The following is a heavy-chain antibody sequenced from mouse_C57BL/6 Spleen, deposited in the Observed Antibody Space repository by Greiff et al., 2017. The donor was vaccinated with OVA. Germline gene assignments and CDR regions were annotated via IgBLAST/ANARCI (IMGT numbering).Heavy chain of an antibody. CDR3: ARGGWLLPLAMDY. V-gene: IGHV1-18*01. CDR1: GYTFTDYN. D-gene: IGHD2-3*01. J-gene: IGHJ4*01. CDR2: FNPNNGGT. Sequence: VQLQQSGPELVKPGASVKIPCKASGYTFTDYNMDWVKQSHGKSLEWIGDFNPNNGGTIYNQKFKGKATLTVDKSSSTAYMELRSLTSEDTAVYYCARGGWLLPLAMDYWGQGTSVTVSS.